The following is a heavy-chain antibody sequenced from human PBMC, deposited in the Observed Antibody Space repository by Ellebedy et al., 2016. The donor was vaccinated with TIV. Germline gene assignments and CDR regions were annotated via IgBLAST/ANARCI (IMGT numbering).Heavy chain of an antibody. Sequence: PGGSLRLSCGASGFTFSNYWMSWVRQAPGKGLEWVASIKPDGSDKYYVDSVRGRFTISRDNANNSLYHQMNSLRVEDTAVYYCARASNRDYAGVFDIWGQGTMVTVSS. CDR2: IKPDGSDK. D-gene: IGHD4-17*01. CDR1: GFTFSNYW. CDR3: ARASNRDYAGVFDI. V-gene: IGHV3-7*01. J-gene: IGHJ3*02.